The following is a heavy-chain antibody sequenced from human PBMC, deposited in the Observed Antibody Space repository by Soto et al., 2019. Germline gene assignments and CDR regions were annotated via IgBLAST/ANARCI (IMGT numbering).Heavy chain of an antibody. J-gene: IGHJ4*02. CDR1: GFTFSSYA. CDR3: AKDPPSAYYDSSGPEGY. Sequence: GGSLRFSCAASGFTFSSYAMSWVRQAPGKGLEWVSAISGSGGSTYYADSVKGRFTISRDNSKNTLYLQMNSLRAEDTAVYYCAKDPPSAYYDSSGPEGYWGQGTLVTVSS. CDR2: ISGSGGST. V-gene: IGHV3-23*01. D-gene: IGHD3-22*01.